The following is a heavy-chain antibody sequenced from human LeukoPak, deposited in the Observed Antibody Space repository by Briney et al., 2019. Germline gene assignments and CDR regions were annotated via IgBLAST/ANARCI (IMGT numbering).Heavy chain of an antibody. CDR3: ARYPWIDDYYYYGMDV. J-gene: IGHJ6*02. V-gene: IGHV3-30*03. CDR1: GFTFISYG. D-gene: IGHD2-2*03. Sequence: GRSLRFSCAASGFTFISYGMHWVRQAPGKGLEWVAVISYDGSNKYYADSVKGRFTISRDNSKNTLYLQMNSLRAEDTAVYYCARYPWIDDYYYYGMDVWGQGTTVTVSS. CDR2: ISYDGSNK.